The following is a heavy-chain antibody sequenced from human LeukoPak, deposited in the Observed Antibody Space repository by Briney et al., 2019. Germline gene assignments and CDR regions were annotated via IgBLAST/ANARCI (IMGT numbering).Heavy chain of an antibody. Sequence: PGWSLTLSCAACGFIFHDHGMSGVRQGPGKGLEWVSGINWNGGNTNYADVEKGRYNISRDNAKESLYLQMNSLRAEDTALYYCARGDFYYYMDVWGKGTTVTVSS. CDR1: GFIFHDHG. CDR3: ARGDFYYYMDV. V-gene: IGHV3-20*04. CDR2: INWNGGNT. J-gene: IGHJ6*03.